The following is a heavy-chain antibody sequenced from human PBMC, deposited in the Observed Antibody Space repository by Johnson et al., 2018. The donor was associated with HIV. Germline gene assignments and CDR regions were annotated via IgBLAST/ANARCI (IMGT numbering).Heavy chain of an antibody. CDR1: GFTFSSYD. CDR2: IGTAGDT. V-gene: IGHV3-13*01. Sequence: GQLVESGGGVVQPGRSLRLSCAASGFTFSSYDMHWVRQATGKGLEWVSAIGTAGDTYYPGSVKGRFTISRENAKNSLYLQMNSLRAEDTAVYYCAKDGGGYGDYAYDAFEIWGQGTMVTVSS. J-gene: IGHJ3*02. D-gene: IGHD4-17*01. CDR3: AKDGGGYGDYAYDAFEI.